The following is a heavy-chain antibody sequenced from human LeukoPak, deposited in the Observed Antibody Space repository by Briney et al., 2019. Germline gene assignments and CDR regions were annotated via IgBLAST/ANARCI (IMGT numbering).Heavy chain of an antibody. J-gene: IGHJ4*02. Sequence: GGSLRLSCAASGFTFSSYAMSWVRQAPGKGLEWVSAISGSGGSTYYADSVKGRFTISRDNSKNTLYLQMNSLRAEDTAVYYCAKIPSYGSGSYYNPFDYWGQGTLVTVSS. D-gene: IGHD3-10*01. V-gene: IGHV3-23*01. CDR1: GFTFSSYA. CDR2: ISGSGGST. CDR3: AKIPSYGSGSYYNPFDY.